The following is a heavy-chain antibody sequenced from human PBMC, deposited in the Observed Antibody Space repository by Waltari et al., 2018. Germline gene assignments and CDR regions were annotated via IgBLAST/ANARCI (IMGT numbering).Heavy chain of an antibody. D-gene: IGHD7-27*01. Sequence: EVQLVETGGGLIQPGGSLRLSCAASGFTVSSTYMSWVRRAPGRGLEWVSVIYSGCSTYYADSVNGRFTISRDNSKNTLYLQMNSLGAADTAVYYCASLLGRYYYYGMDVWGQGTTVTVSS. J-gene: IGHJ6*02. CDR3: ASLLGRYYYYGMDV. CDR2: IYSGCST. CDR1: GFTVSSTY. V-gene: IGHV3-53*02.